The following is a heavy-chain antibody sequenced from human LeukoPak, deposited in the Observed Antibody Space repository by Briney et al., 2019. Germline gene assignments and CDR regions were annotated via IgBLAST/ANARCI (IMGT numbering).Heavy chain of an antibody. CDR2: IYHRGSA. CDR3: ARGYGSGEHAFDI. Sequence: SETLSLTCTVSGGSISSYYWTWIRQPPGKGLEWIGYIYHRGSANYNPSLKGRVTISVDTSKNQFSLKLSSVTAADTAVYYCARGYGSGEHAFDIWGQGTMVTVSS. D-gene: IGHD3-10*01. V-gene: IGHV4-59*01. J-gene: IGHJ3*02. CDR1: GGSISSYY.